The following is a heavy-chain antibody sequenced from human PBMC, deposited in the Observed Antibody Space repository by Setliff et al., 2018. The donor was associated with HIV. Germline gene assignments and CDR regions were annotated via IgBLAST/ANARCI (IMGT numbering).Heavy chain of an antibody. CDR2: IDAGNGDT. CDR3: ARGVYSGYEP. Sequence: GASVKVSCKASGYTFTSNAIHWVRQAPGQSLEWMGWIDAGNGDTKYSQNFQGRVTITGDTSASTAYMELSSLRSEDTAACYCARGVYSGYEPWGQGTLVTVSS. V-gene: IGHV1-3*01. CDR1: GYTFTSNA. J-gene: IGHJ5*02. D-gene: IGHD5-12*01.